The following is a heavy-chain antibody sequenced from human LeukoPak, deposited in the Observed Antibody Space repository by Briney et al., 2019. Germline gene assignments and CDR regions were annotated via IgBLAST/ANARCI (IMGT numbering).Heavy chain of an antibody. CDR2: INQSGST. V-gene: IGHV4-34*01. D-gene: IGHD5-12*01. CDR1: GGSFSGYY. J-gene: IGHJ4*02. CDR3: ALDPTPCGYDFDY. Sequence: SETLSLTCAVSGGSFSGYYWNWIRQPPGKGLEWIGEINQSGSTNYNPSLMSRVTISLDTSKYQFSLKLSSVTAADTAVYYCALDPTPCGYDFDYWGQGTLVTVSS.